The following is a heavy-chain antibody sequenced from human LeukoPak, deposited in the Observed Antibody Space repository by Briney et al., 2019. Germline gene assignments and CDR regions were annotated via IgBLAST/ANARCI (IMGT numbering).Heavy chain of an antibody. CDR2: ISSSTYYI. CDR3: MVRGVPAAGVYHDY. D-gene: IGHD6-13*01. J-gene: IGHJ4*02. CDR1: GFTFSTYS. V-gene: IGHV3-21*01. Sequence: GGSLRLSCAASGFTFSTYSMNWVRQAPGKGLEWVSCISSSTYYIYYADSVKGRFTISRDNAENSLYLQMNSLRAEDTAVYYCMVRGVPAAGVYHDYWGQGTLVTVSS.